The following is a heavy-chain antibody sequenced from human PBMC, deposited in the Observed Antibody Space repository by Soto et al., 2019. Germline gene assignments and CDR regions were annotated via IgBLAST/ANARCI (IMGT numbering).Heavy chain of an antibody. D-gene: IGHD3-9*01. CDR1: GFTLTSYA. CDR2: ITGGGDNT. CDR3: TQDGGSRDWLTVN. J-gene: IGHJ4*02. Sequence: EVQLLESGGDLVQPGGSLRLSCAASGFTLTSYAMSWIRQAPGKGLEWVSAITGGGDNTYYADSVKGRFTISRDNSKNPLYLQMNSLRAEDTAFYYCTQDGGSRDWLTVNWGQGTLVTVSS. V-gene: IGHV3-23*01.